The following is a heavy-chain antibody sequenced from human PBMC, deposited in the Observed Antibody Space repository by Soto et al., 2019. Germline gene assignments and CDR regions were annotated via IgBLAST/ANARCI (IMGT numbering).Heavy chain of an antibody. Sequence: PGGSLRLSCAAPEFTSSGYWMTWVRQAPGKGLEWVANIKQDGSEKYYVDSVKGRFSISRDNAKNSLYLQMDSLRVEDTAVYYCARVANRYFDLWGRGTLVTVSS. CDR2: IKQDGSEK. J-gene: IGHJ2*01. CDR1: EFTSSGYW. CDR3: ARVANRYFDL. V-gene: IGHV3-7*01.